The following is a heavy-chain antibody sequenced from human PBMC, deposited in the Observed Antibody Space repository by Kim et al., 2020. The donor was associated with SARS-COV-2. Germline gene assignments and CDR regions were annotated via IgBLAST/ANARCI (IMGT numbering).Heavy chain of an antibody. Sequence: KYYADSVKGRFTISRDNSRGTLYLQMNTLRAEDTGLYYCARDRRSRCYDSWGQGTLVTVSS. V-gene: IGHV3-33*01. J-gene: IGHJ4*02. CDR2: K. D-gene: IGHD3-16*01. CDR3: ARDRRSRCYDS.